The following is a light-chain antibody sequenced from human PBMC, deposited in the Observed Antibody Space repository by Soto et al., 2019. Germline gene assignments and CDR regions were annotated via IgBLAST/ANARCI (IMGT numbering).Light chain of an antibody. Sequence: DIQMYQSPASLSASYGDRVTITCRASQAIDRWVAWYQQKPGKAPKVLSYAASSLRSGVPSRFSGSGAGTDCSRTISSLQPEDLATYYCKQSKSFPLTFGGGTKVDI. J-gene: IGKJ4*02. CDR2: AAS. V-gene: IGKV1-12*01. CDR3: KQSKSFPLT. CDR1: QAIDRW.